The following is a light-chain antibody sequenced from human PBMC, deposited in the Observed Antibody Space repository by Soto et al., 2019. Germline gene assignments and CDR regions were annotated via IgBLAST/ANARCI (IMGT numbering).Light chain of an antibody. CDR2: GAS. CDR1: QSVTNNY. V-gene: IGKV3-20*01. Sequence: EILLTQSPGTLSLSPGERATLSCRASQSVTNNYLAWYQQKPGQAPRLLIYGASSRATGIPDRFSGSGSGTDFALTIIRLEPEDFAVYYCQQYATSPRTFGQGTKVEIK. J-gene: IGKJ1*01. CDR3: QQYATSPRT.